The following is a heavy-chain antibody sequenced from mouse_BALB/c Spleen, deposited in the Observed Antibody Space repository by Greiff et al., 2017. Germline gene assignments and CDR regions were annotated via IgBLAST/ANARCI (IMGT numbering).Heavy chain of an antibody. J-gene: IGHJ4*01. Sequence: QVTLKVSGPGILQPSQTLSLTCSFSGFSLSTSGMGVSWIRQPSGKGLEWLAHIYWDDDKRYNPSLKSRLTISKDTSRNQVFLKITSVDTADTATYYWARRGWPLNAMDYWGQGTSVTVSS. V-gene: IGHV8-12*01. D-gene: IGHD2-3*01. CDR3: ARRGWPLNAMDY. CDR1: GFSLSTSGMG. CDR2: IYWDDDK.